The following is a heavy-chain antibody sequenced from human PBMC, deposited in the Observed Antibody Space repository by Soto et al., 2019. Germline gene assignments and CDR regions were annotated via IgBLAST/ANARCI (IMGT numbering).Heavy chain of an antibody. CDR3: ARGLGHYDSLTGYYSTRWFDP. Sequence: SETLSLTCAVYGGSFSGYYWSWIRQPPGKGLEWIGEINHSGSTNYNPSLKSRVTISVDTSKNQFSLKLSSVTAADTAVYYCARGLGHYDSLTGYYSTRWFDPWGQGTLVPVSS. D-gene: IGHD3-9*01. CDR1: GGSFSGYY. CDR2: INHSGST. J-gene: IGHJ5*02. V-gene: IGHV4-34*01.